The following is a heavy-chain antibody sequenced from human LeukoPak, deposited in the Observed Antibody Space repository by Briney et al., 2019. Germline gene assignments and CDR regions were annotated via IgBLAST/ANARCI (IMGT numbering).Heavy chain of an antibody. CDR1: GGTFSSYA. CDR3: ARVSYYGSGNDY. CDR2: IIPIFGTA. V-gene: IGHV1-69*06. D-gene: IGHD3-10*01. Sequence: SVKVSCKASGGTFSSYAISWVRQAPGQGLEWMGGIIPIFGTANYAQKFQGRVTITADKSTSTAYMELSSLRSEDTAVYYCARVSYYGSGNDYWGQGTLVTVSS. J-gene: IGHJ4*02.